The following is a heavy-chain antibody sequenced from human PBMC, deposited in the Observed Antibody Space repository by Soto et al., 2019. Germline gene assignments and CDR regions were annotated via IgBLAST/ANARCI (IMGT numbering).Heavy chain of an antibody. CDR1: GGTFSSYA. Sequence: QVQLVQSGAEVKKPGSSVKVSCKASGGTFSSYAISWVRQAPGQGLEWMGGIIPIPGTANYAQTFQGRVTMTADESTSTAYMELSSLRSEDTAVYYGARSQGSSTSLEIYYYYYYGMDVWGQGTKVTVSS. D-gene: IGHD2-2*01. V-gene: IGHV1-69*01. J-gene: IGHJ6*02. CDR3: ARSQGSSTSLEIYYYYYYGMDV. CDR2: IIPIPGTA.